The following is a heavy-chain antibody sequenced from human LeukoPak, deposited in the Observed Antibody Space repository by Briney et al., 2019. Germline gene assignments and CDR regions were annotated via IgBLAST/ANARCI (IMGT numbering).Heavy chain of an antibody. CDR3: ARVLHKRNYDSTTYYGY. V-gene: IGHV3-48*03. D-gene: IGHD3-22*01. CDR1: GFTFSSYE. CDR2: ISSSGSTI. Sequence: GGSLRLSCAAPGFTFSSYEMNWVRQAPGKGLEWVSYISSSGSTIYYADSVKGRFTISRDNAKNSLYLQMNSLRAEDTAVYYCARVLHKRNYDSTTYYGYWGQGTLVTVSS. J-gene: IGHJ4*02.